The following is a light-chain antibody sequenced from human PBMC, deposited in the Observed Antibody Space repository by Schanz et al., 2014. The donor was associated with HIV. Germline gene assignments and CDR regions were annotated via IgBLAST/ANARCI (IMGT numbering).Light chain of an antibody. CDR2: DNN. Sequence: QSVLTQPPSVSGAPGQRVTISCTGNSSNIGTAYDVHWYQQLPGTAPKLLIYDNNNRPSGVSSRFSGSKSGNTASLTISGLQAEDEADYYCCSYTTTSTYVFGAGTKLTVL. CDR1: SSNIGTAYD. V-gene: IGLV1-40*01. CDR3: CSYTTTSTYV. J-gene: IGLJ1*01.